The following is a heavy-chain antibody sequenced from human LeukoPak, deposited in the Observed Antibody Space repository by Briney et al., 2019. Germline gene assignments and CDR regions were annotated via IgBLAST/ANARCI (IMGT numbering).Heavy chain of an antibody. J-gene: IGHJ4*02. V-gene: IGHV3-33*01. CDR1: GFTFSSYG. D-gene: IGHD2-15*01. CDR3: AREGKYCSGGSCYLDY. Sequence: GRSLRLSCAASGFTFSSYGMHWVRQAPGKGLEWVAVIWYDGSNKYNADSVKGRFTISRDNSKNTLYLQMNSLRAEDTAVYYCAREGKYCSGGSCYLDYWGQGTLVTVSS. CDR2: IWYDGSNK.